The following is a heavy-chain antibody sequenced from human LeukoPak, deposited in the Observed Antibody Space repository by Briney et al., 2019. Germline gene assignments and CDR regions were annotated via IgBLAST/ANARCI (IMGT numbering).Heavy chain of an antibody. J-gene: IGHJ3*02. CDR1: GGSVSSSSFY. CDR2: IYYSGIT. D-gene: IGHD2-2*01. V-gene: IGHV4-39*07. Sequence: PSETLSLTCTLSGGSVSSSSFYWGWIRQPPGKGLECIGTIYYSGITYYSSSLKSRVTISVDTSKNQFSLKLSSVTAADTAVYSCARSGPAAGRPDAFDIWGQGTLVTVSS. CDR3: ARSGPAAGRPDAFDI.